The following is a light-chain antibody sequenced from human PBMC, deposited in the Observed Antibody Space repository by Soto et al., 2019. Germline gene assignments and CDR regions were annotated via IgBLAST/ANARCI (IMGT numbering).Light chain of an antibody. J-gene: IGKJ1*01. CDR3: QQYYDWPPP. Sequence: EIVMTQSPATLSVSPGERATLSCRASQSVSSSLAWYQQKPGQAPRLLIYGASTRATGNPGRFSGSGSGAEFTLTISSLQSEDFALYYCQQYYDWPPPFGHGTKVEI. CDR1: QSVSSS. CDR2: GAS. V-gene: IGKV3-15*01.